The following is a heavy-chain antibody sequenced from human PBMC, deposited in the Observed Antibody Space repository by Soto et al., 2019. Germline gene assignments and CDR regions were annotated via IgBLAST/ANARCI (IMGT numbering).Heavy chain of an antibody. Sequence: QVQLQESGPGLVKPSETLSLTCTVSGDSISNYYWNWGWIRQPPGKGLEWIGYIYYSGNTNYNPSLKSRVTISVDMSKNQFSLNLTSVTAADTAVYYCAREGGIAVAGGNDAFDIWGQGTMVTVSS. CDR1: GDSISNYY. D-gene: IGHD6-19*01. J-gene: IGHJ3*02. CDR2: IYYSGNT. V-gene: IGHV4-59*12. CDR3: AREGGIAVAGGNDAFDI.